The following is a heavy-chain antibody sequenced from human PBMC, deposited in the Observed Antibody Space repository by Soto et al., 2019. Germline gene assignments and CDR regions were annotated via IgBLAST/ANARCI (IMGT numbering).Heavy chain of an antibody. D-gene: IGHD2-2*01. Sequence: QVQLQESGPGLVEPSQTLSLTCTVSGGSIRSSSHYWSWLRHHPGTGLEWIGFIYFSGSTFYNPSLKSRVTISIDPSMNQFSLKLTSVTAVDTAMYFVAREIRNQSADSRFWYFELWCRGTQVAVSS. CDR1: GGSIRSSSHY. J-gene: IGHJ2*01. CDR3: AREIRNQSADSRFWYFEL. CDR2: IYFSGST. V-gene: IGHV4-31*03.